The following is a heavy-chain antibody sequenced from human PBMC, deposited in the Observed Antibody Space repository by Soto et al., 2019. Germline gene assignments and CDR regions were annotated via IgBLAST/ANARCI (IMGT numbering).Heavy chain of an antibody. CDR3: ARGFRYCSSTSCYNDWFDP. CDR2: INAGNGNT. Sequence: ASVKVSCKASGYTFTSYAMHWVRQAPGQRLEWMGWINAGNGNTKYSQKFQGRVTITRDTSASTAYMELSSLRSEDTAVYYCARGFRYCSSTSCYNDWFDPWGQGTLVTV. D-gene: IGHD2-2*02. V-gene: IGHV1-3*01. J-gene: IGHJ5*02. CDR1: GYTFTSYA.